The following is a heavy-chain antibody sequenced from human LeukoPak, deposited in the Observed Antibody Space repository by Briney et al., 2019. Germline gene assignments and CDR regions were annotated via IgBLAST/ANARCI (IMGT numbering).Heavy chain of an antibody. CDR3: AKGNGYSYGRYYFDY. CDR1: GFTFSSYA. V-gene: IGHV3-23*01. D-gene: IGHD5-18*01. J-gene: IGHJ4*02. CDR2: ITASGSNT. Sequence: GGSLRLSCAASGFTFSSYAMGWVRQAPGKGLEWVSAITASGSNTYYADSVKGRFTISRDNSKNTLYLQVNSLRAEDTAVYYCAKGNGYSYGRYYFDYWGQGTLVTVSS.